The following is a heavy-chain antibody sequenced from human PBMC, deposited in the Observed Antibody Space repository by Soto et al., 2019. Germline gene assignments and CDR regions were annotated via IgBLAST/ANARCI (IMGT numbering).Heavy chain of an antibody. V-gene: IGHV4-31*03. D-gene: IGHD4-17*01. CDR1: GGSISSGGYY. CDR2: IYYSGST. J-gene: IGHJ3*02. CDR3: ARGTRDYGDYVGASGDAFDI. Sequence: QVQLQESGPGLVKPSQTLSLTCTVSGGSISSGGYYWSWIRQHPGKGLEWIGYIYYSGSTYYNPSLKSRVTISVDTSKNQFSLKLSSVTAADTAVYYCARGTRDYGDYVGASGDAFDIWGQGTMVTVSS.